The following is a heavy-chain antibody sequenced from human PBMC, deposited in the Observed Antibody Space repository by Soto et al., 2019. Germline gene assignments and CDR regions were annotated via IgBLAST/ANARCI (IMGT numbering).Heavy chain of an antibody. J-gene: IGHJ4*02. CDR2: ISAYNGNT. Sequence: QVQLVQSGAEVKKPGASVKVSCKASGYTFTNYAFSWVGQAPGQGLEWMGWISAYNGNTNYPQKLQGRVTMTTDTSTSTAYMELRSLRSDDTAVYYCARDLAAAGPFDYWGQGTLVTVFS. CDR3: ARDLAAAGPFDY. V-gene: IGHV1-18*01. CDR1: GYTFTNYA. D-gene: IGHD6-13*01.